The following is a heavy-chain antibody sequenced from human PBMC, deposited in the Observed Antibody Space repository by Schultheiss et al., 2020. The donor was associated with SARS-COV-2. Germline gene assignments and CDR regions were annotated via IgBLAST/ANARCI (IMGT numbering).Heavy chain of an antibody. CDR1: GFTFSSYS. V-gene: IGHV3-23*01. J-gene: IGHJ4*02. CDR2: ISGSGGST. CDR3: AKDLSVIAAAGTGLDY. D-gene: IGHD6-13*01. Sequence: GGSLRLSCAASGFTFSSYSMNWVRQAPGKGLEWVSAISGSGGSTYYADSVKGRFTISRDNSKNTLYLQMNSLRAEDTAVYYCAKDLSVIAAAGTGLDYWGQGTLVTVSS.